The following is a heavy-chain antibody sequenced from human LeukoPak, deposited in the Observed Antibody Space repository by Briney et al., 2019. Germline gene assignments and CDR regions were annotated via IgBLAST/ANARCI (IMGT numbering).Heavy chain of an antibody. V-gene: IGHV4-34*01. J-gene: IGHJ5*02. CDR3: TRLPPEVSSGWQNWFAP. CDR2: INHSGST. CDR1: GGSFSNSY. Sequence: SETLSLTCAVYGGSFSNSYWSWIRQPPGKGLEWIGEINHSGSTNYNPSLKSRVTISVDTSTHPFSLKLSSVTAADTAMYYCTRLPPEVSSGWQNWFAPWGQGTLVTVSS. D-gene: IGHD6-19*01.